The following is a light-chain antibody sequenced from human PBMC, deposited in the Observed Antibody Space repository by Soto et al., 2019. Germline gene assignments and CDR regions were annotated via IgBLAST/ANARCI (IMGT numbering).Light chain of an antibody. CDR2: SNN. CDR3: AAWDDSLNGRVV. Sequence: QSVLTQPPSASGTPGQRVTISCSGSSSNIGSITVNWYQQLPGTAPKLLIYSNNQRPSGVPDRFSGSKSGTSASLAISGLQSEDEADYYCAAWDDSLNGRVVFGGGTKLTVL. CDR1: SSNIGSIT. V-gene: IGLV1-44*01. J-gene: IGLJ2*01.